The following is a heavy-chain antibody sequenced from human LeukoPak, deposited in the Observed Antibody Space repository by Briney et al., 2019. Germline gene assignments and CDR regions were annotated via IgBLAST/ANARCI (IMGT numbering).Heavy chain of an antibody. V-gene: IGHV3-15*01. D-gene: IGHD2-2*01. J-gene: IGHJ4*02. CDR2: IKSKTDGGTT. Sequence: GGSLRLSCAASGFTFSNAWMSWVRQAPGKGLEWGGRIKSKTDGGTTAYAAPVKGRSTISRDDSQHSLYLQMNSLTTEDTAVYYCTTGPNGYCSRTSCYPDFDYWGQGTLRTVSS. CDR1: GFTFSNAW. CDR3: TTGPNGYCSRTSCYPDFDY.